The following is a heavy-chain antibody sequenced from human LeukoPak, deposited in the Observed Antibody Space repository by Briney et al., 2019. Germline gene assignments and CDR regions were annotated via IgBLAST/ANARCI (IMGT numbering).Heavy chain of an antibody. CDR2: ISSSGSTI. D-gene: IGHD4-17*01. J-gene: IGHJ3*02. Sequence: PGGSLRLSCAASGFTFSDYYMSWIRQAPGKGLEWVSYISSSGSTIYYADSVKGRFTISRDNAKNSLYLQMNSLRAEDTAVYYCAREGTTVTNEASDIWGQGTMVTVSS. CDR1: GFTFSDYY. V-gene: IGHV3-11*04. CDR3: AREGTTVTNEASDI.